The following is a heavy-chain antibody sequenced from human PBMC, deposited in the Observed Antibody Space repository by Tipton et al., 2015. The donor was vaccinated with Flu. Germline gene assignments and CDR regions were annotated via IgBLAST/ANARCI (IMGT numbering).Heavy chain of an antibody. J-gene: IGHJ4*02. CDR3: AREAGGNSDPYFDY. CDR1: DGSVSSFY. Sequence: GLVKPSETLSLTCTVSDGSVSSFYWSWIRQPPGKGLEWIGYISSSGTIYNPSLKGRVTISVGTSKTQFSLRLTSVTTADTAMYYCAREAGGNSDPYFDYWGQGTLVTVSS. V-gene: IGHV4-59*02. D-gene: IGHD4-23*01. CDR2: ISSSGT.